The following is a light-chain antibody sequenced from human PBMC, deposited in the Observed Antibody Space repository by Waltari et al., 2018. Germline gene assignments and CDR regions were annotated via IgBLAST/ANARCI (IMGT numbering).Light chain of an antibody. Sequence: QPVLTQPPSASASLGASVTLPCTRSRGYYTYKVDWYQLRPGKGPRFVMRVGTGGVVGVKGDGIHDRFSVSGSGLNRYLRIKSIQEEDEGAYFCGADSGSGNNSVPVFGGGTRLTVL. CDR3: GADSGSGNNSVPV. CDR2: VGTGGVVG. J-gene: IGLJ3*02. CDR1: RGYYTYK. V-gene: IGLV9-49*02.